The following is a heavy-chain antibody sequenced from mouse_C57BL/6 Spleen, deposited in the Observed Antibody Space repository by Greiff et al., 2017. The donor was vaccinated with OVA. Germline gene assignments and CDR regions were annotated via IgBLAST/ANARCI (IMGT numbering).Heavy chain of an antibody. V-gene: IGHV1-42*01. CDR3: ARLDPSLLRYAMDY. CDR2: INPSTGGT. J-gene: IGHJ4*01. CDR1: GYSFTGYY. Sequence: EVQLQQSGPELVKPGASVKISCKASGYSFTGYYMNWVKQSPEKSLEWIGEINPSTGGTTYNQKFKAKATLTVDKSSSTAYMQLKSLTSEDSAVYYCARLDPSLLRYAMDYWGQGTSVTVSS. D-gene: IGHD1-2*01.